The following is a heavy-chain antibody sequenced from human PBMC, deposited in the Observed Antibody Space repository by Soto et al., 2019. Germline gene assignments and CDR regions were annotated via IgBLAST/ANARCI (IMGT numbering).Heavy chain of an antibody. J-gene: IGHJ4*02. CDR1: GGSISSYY. Sequence: SETLSLTGTGSGGSISSYYWSWIRQPPGKGLEWIGYIYYSGSTNYNPSLKSRVTISVDTSKNQFSLKLSSVTAADTAVYYCATVSIVVAGTLIYWGQGTLVTVSS. D-gene: IGHD6-19*01. CDR2: IYYSGST. V-gene: IGHV4-59*01. CDR3: ATVSIVVAGTLIY.